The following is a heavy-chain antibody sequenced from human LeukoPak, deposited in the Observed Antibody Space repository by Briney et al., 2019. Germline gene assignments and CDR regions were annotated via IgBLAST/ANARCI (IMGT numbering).Heavy chain of an antibody. CDR2: IYYSGST. J-gene: IGHJ4*02. Sequence: PSETLSLTCTVSGGSISSGGYYWSWIRQHPGKGLEWIGYIYYSGSTYYNPSLKSRVTISVDTSKNQFSLKLSSVTAADTAVYYCARGTHPQWLDVAVFDYWGQGTLVTVSS. D-gene: IGHD6-19*01. CDR3: ARGTHPQWLDVAVFDY. CDR1: GGSISSGGYY. V-gene: IGHV4-31*03.